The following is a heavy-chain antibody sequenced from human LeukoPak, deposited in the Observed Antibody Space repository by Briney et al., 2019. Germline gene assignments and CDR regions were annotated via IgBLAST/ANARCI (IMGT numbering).Heavy chain of an antibody. Sequence: GGSLRLSCAASGFSFNDYTMHWVRQAPGKGLEWVSAISGSGGSTYYADSVKGRFTISRDNSKNTLYLQMNSLRAEDTAVYYCAKDRGSSSWFNWFDPWGQGTLVTVSS. CDR2: ISGSGGST. J-gene: IGHJ5*02. CDR3: AKDRGSSSWFNWFDP. CDR1: GFSFNDYT. V-gene: IGHV3-23*01. D-gene: IGHD6-13*01.